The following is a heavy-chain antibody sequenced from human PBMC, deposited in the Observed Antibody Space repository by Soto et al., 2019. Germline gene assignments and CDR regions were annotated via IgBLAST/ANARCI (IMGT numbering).Heavy chain of an antibody. Sequence: AASVKVSCKASGYTFTGYYMHWVRQAPGQGLEWMGWINPNSGGTNYAQKFQGWVTMTRDTSISTAYMELSRLRSDDTAVYYCARDPRFSYGSGSPYYYYGMDVWGQGTTVTVSS. CDR3: ARDPRFSYGSGSPYYYYGMDV. CDR1: GYTFTGYY. J-gene: IGHJ6*02. D-gene: IGHD3-10*01. V-gene: IGHV1-2*04. CDR2: INPNSGGT.